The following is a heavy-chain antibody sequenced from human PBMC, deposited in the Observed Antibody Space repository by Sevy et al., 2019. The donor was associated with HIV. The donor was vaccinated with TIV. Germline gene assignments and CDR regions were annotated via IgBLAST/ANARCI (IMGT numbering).Heavy chain of an antibody. D-gene: IGHD3-16*01. Sequence: GGSLRLSCAASGFTFSSYEMNWVRQAPGKGLQWVSYISSSGTTIYYVDSVKGRFTISRDNAKNSLHLQMNSLRAEDTAVYYCARDGGSTDRGMDVWGQGTTVTVSS. CDR2: ISSSGTTI. V-gene: IGHV3-48*03. CDR3: ARDGGSTDRGMDV. CDR1: GFTFSSYE. J-gene: IGHJ6*02.